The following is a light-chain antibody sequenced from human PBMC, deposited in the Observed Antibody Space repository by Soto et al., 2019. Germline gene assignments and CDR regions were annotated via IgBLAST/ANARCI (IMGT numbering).Light chain of an antibody. CDR1: QSLLHITGETF. CDR2: EVS. J-gene: IGKJ5*01. CDR3: MQSTQLPPT. Sequence: IVMTQTALSLSVAPGEPASISCKSIQSLLHITGETFLFWYLQKQGQSPQLXIYEVSTRVSGVPDRFSGSGSGTDFTLEISRVETDDVGIYYCMQSTQLPPTFGQGTRLEIK. V-gene: IGKV2D-29*02.